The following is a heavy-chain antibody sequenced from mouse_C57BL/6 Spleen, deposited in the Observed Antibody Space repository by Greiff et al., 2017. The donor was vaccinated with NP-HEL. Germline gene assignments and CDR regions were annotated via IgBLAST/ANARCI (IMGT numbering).Heavy chain of an antibody. D-gene: IGHD1-1*01. J-gene: IGHJ2*01. Sequence: VQLQQSGPGLVQPSQSLSITCTVSGFSLTSYGVHWVRQSPGTGLEWLGVIWSGGSKDYNAAFISRLSISKDNSKSQVFFKMNSLQADDTAIYYCARNYYGSSYFDYWGQGTTLTVSS. CDR3: ARNYYGSSYFDY. CDR1: GFSLTSYG. V-gene: IGHV2-2*01. CDR2: IWSGGSK.